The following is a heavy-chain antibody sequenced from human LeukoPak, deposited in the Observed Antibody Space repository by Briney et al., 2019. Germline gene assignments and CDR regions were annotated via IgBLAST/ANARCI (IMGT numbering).Heavy chain of an antibody. V-gene: IGHV4-61*02. CDR3: ARETTLGPTSRMDV. D-gene: IGHD1-26*01. CDR1: GGSVSSGMYY. Sequence: SQTLSLTCSVSGGSVSSGMYYWTWIRQPAGKGLEWIGRLYTTGSTNYNPSLESRVTISVDMSKNQFSLKLSSVTAADTAVYFCARETTLGPTSRMDVWGKGTTVTVSS. J-gene: IGHJ6*04. CDR2: LYTTGST.